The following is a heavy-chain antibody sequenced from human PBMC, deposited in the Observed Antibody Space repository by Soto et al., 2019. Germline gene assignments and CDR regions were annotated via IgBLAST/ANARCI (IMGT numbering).Heavy chain of an antibody. CDR3: AKSTTPPGSYYYYYYGLDL. D-gene: IGHD1-1*01. CDR1: NGSINVTNYY. CDR2: FYYSGSS. J-gene: IGHJ6*02. V-gene: IGHV4-39*01. Sequence: SETLSLTCTVSNGSINVTNYYWGWIRQPPGKGLEWIGTFYYSGSSYYNPSLKSRVTLSIDTSKNQFSLKLTSVTAADTGVYYCAKSTTPPGSYYYYYYGLDLWGQGTTVTVSS.